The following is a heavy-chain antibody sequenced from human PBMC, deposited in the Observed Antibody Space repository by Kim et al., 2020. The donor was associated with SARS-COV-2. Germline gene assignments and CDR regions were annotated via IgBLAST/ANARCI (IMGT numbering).Heavy chain of an antibody. V-gene: IGHV3-23*03. CDR2: IYSGGSST. CDR3: AKDFDYESLDAFDI. Sequence: GGSLRLSCAASGFTFSSYSMSWVRQAPGKGLEWVSVIYSGGSSTYYAYSVEGRFTISRDNSKNTLYLQMNSLRAEDTAVYYWAKDFDYESLDAFDIWGQGTMVTVSS. CDR1: GFTFSSYS. D-gene: IGHD3-22*01. J-gene: IGHJ3*02.